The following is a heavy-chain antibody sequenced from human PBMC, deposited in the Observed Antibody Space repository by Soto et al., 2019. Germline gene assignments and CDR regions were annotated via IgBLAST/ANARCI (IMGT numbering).Heavy chain of an antibody. CDR3: ATARGYSYGSPPYYFDY. Sequence: HPGGSLRLSCAASGFTFSSYGMHWVRQAPGKGLEWVAVIWYDGSNKYYADSVKGRFTISRDNSKNTLYLQMNSLRAEDTAVYYCATARGYSYGSPPYYFDYWGQG. J-gene: IGHJ4*02. D-gene: IGHD5-18*01. CDR2: IWYDGSNK. CDR1: GFTFSSYG. V-gene: IGHV3-33*01.